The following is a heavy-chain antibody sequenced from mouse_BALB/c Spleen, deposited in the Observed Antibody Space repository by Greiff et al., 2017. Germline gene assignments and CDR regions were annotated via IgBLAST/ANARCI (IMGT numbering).Heavy chain of an antibody. CDR2: IDPANGNT. Sequence: EVQLQQSGAELVKPGASVKLSCTASGFNIKDTYMHWVKQRPEQGLEWIGRIDPANGNTKYDPKFQGKATITADTSSNTAYLQLSSLTSEDTAVYYCASYSSRDYYAMDYWGQGTSVTVSS. CDR3: ASYSSRDYYAMDY. V-gene: IGHV14-3*02. J-gene: IGHJ4*01. D-gene: IGHD1-1*01. CDR1: GFNIKDTY.